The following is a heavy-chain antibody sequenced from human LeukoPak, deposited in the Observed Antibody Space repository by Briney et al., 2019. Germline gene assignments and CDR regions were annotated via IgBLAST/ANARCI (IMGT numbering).Heavy chain of an antibody. CDR2: IRRDGTT. J-gene: IGHJ4*02. CDR3: ARDAGQATPFDY. Sequence: GGSLRLSCAASGFTVSSYWIHWVRQAPGKGVVWVSLIRRDGTTSFAASVQGRLTISRDNARNTLYLQRNSLAAEDTAVYYCARDAGQATPFDYWGPGTLVTVSS. CDR1: GFTVSSYW. D-gene: IGHD2-15*01. V-gene: IGHV3-74*01.